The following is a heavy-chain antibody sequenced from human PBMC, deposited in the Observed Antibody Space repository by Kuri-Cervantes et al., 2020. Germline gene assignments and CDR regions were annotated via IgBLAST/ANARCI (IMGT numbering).Heavy chain of an antibody. Sequence: SGPTLVKPTQTLTLTCTFSGFSLSTSGMCGSWIRQPPGKALEWLARIDWDDDKYYSTSLKTRLTISKDTSKNQVVLTMTNMDPVDTATYYCARTIAVAGRCYFDYWGQGTLVTVSS. CDR3: ARTIAVAGRCYFDY. CDR1: GFSLSTSGMC. J-gene: IGHJ4*02. D-gene: IGHD6-19*01. V-gene: IGHV2-70*11. CDR2: IDWDDDK.